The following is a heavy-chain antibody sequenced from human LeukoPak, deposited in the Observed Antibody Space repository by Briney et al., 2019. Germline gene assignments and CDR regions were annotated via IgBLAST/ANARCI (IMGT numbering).Heavy chain of an antibody. CDR3: XXXXXXXXYXYPSPDY. V-gene: IGHV3-20*04. J-gene: IGHJ4*02. CDR2: INWSGGST. CDR1: GFTFSSYG. Sequence: CAASGFTFSSYGMSWVRQAPGKGLEWVSGINWSGGSTDYTDSVKGGFTISRDKAKNSLYLQMNRLRAEDTALYYCXXXXXXXXYXYPSPDYWGQGTLVTVSS.